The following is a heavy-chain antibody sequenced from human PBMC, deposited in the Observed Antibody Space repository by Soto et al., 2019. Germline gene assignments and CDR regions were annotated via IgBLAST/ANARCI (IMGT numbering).Heavy chain of an antibody. CDR2: ITYRGSKI. CDR1: GFTLSDYY. V-gene: IGHV3-11*01. Sequence: QVQLVESGGGLVKPGGSLRLSCIVSGFTLSDYYMSWIRQAPGKGLECISYITYRGSKIYYADSVKGRFTISMDNAKNSLYLQMNSLRGEDTAVYYCATDHYSNRPQAPWFDPWGQGTLVTVSS. J-gene: IGHJ5*02. CDR3: ATDHYSNRPQAPWFDP. D-gene: IGHD6-13*01.